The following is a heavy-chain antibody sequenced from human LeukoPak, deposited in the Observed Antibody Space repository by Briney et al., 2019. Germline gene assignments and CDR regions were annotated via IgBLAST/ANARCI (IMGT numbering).Heavy chain of an antibody. Sequence: ASVKVSCKASGYTLTAYYIHWVRQAPGQGLEWMGWINPNSGGTNYAQKFQGRVTMTRDTSISTAYMELSRLRSDDTAVYYCARYHYYDSSGYYGGVDAFDIWGQGTMVTVSS. D-gene: IGHD3-22*01. CDR1: GYTLTAYY. CDR2: INPNSGGT. J-gene: IGHJ3*02. CDR3: ARYHYYDSSGYYGGVDAFDI. V-gene: IGHV1-2*02.